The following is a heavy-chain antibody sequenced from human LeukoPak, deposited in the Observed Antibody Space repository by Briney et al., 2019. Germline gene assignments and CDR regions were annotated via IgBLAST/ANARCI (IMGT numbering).Heavy chain of an antibody. CDR1: GGSISSSSYY. CDR3: ARQGGWWLVPQLYYYYYGMDV. D-gene: IGHD6-19*01. J-gene: IGHJ6*02. CDR2: IYYSGST. V-gene: IGHV4-39*01. Sequence: PSETLSLTCTVSGGSISSSSYYWGWIRQPPGKGLEWIGSIYYSGSTYYNPSLKSRVTISVDTSKNQFSLKLSSVTAADTAVYYCARQGGWWLVPQLYYYYYGMDVWGQGTTVTVSS.